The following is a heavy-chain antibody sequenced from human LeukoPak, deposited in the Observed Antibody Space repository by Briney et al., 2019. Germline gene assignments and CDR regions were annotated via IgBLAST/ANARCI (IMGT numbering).Heavy chain of an antibody. CDR2: ISGSGDNT. J-gene: IGHJ3*02. D-gene: IGHD4-23*01. Sequence: GGSLRLSCAASGFTFKSYGMSWVRQAPGKGLEWVSVISGSGDNTNYADPVKGRFTISRDNSKNTLYVQMNSLRAEDTAVYYCAKNMGYGGNSAFDIWGQGTMVTVSS. CDR3: AKNMGYGGNSAFDI. CDR1: GFTFKSYG. V-gene: IGHV3-23*01.